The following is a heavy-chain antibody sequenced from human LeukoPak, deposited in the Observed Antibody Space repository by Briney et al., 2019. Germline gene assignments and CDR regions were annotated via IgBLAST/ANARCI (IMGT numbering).Heavy chain of an antibody. D-gene: IGHD5-18*01. CDR3: ARNGYSYGPFDY. Sequence: RPSETLSLTCTVSGGSISSYYWSWIRQPPGKGLEWIGYIYYSGSTNYNPSLKSRVTISVDTSKNQFSLKLSSVTAADTAVHYCARNGYSYGPFDYWGQGTLVTVSS. CDR2: IYYSGST. J-gene: IGHJ4*02. V-gene: IGHV4-59*08. CDR1: GGSISSYY.